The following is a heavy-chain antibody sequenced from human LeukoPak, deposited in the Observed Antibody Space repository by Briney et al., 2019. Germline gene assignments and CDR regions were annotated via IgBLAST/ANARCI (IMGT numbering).Heavy chain of an antibody. J-gene: IGHJ4*02. D-gene: IGHD6-13*01. V-gene: IGHV1-18*01. Sequence: ASAKVSCKASGYTFTSYGISWVRQAPGQGLEWMGWISAYNGNTNYAQKLQGRVTMTTDTSTSTAYMELRSLRSDDTAVYYCARDAPSLSSSWYVDDYWGQGTLVTVSS. CDR1: GYTFTSYG. CDR2: ISAYNGNT. CDR3: ARDAPSLSSSWYVDDY.